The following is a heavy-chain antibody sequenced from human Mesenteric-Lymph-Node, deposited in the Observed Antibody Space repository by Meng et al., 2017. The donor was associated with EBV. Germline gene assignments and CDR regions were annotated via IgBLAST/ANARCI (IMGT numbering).Heavy chain of an antibody. D-gene: IGHD1-14*01. CDR1: GFIYSDYY. CDR2: ISSRSTTK. V-gene: IGHV3-11*01. CDR3: ARVKQPAPFDP. J-gene: IGHJ5*02. Sequence: GELGGSGGGLGKPGGSRRFSCTSSGFIYSDYYMSWIRHVPGKGLEWVSYISSRSTTKYYADSVEGRFAISRDNAKNSLYLQMNSLRADDTAVYYCARVKQPAPFDPWGQGTLVTVSS.